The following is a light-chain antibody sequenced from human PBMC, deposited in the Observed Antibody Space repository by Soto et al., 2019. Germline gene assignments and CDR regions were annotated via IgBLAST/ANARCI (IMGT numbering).Light chain of an antibody. CDR2: ATS. CDR3: QQGYSTPYT. V-gene: IGKV1-39*01. CDR1: QSISSY. Sequence: DIQMTQSPSSLSASVGDRVTITCRASQSISSYLSWYQQKSGKAPKLLIYATSSLQSVVPSRFSGSGSGTDFTLTISSLQPEDFATYYCQQGYSTPYTFGQGTKLEIK. J-gene: IGKJ2*01.